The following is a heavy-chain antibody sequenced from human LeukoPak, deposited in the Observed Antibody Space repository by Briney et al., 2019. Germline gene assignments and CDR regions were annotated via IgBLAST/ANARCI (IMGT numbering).Heavy chain of an antibody. V-gene: IGHV1-18*01. CDR3: AREASPRWLQRRYYFDY. J-gene: IGHJ4*02. Sequence: ASVKVSCKASGYTFTSYGISWVRQAPGQGLEWMGWISAYNGNTNYAQKLQGRVTMTTDTSTSTVYMELRSLRSDDTAVYYCAREASPRWLQRRYYFDYWGQGTLVTVSS. CDR1: GYTFTSYG. D-gene: IGHD5-24*01. CDR2: ISAYNGNT.